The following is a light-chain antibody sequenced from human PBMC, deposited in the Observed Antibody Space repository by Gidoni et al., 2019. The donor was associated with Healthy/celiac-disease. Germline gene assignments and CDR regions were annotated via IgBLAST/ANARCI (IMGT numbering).Light chain of an antibody. CDR3: QQLNSYPLT. CDR1: QGISSY. J-gene: IGKJ4*01. V-gene: IGKV1-9*01. Sequence: IQLTQSPSSLSASVGDRVTITCRASQGISSYLDWYQQKPGKAPKLLIYAASILQSGVPSRFSGSGSGTDFTLTISSLQPEDFATYYCQQLNSYPLTFGGGTKVEIK. CDR2: AAS.